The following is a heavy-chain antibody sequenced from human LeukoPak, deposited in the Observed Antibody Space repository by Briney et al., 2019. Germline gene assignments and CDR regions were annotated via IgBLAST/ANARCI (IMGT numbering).Heavy chain of an antibody. Sequence: GASVKVSCKASGGTFSSYAISWVRQAPGQGLEWMGGIIPIFGTANYAQKFQGRVTITADESTSTAYMELSSLRSEDTAVYYCARGGVLLWFGELSAPDYWDQGTLVTVSS. J-gene: IGHJ4*02. CDR3: ARGGVLLWFGELSAPDY. D-gene: IGHD3-10*01. CDR2: IIPIFGTA. V-gene: IGHV1-69*13. CDR1: GGTFSSYA.